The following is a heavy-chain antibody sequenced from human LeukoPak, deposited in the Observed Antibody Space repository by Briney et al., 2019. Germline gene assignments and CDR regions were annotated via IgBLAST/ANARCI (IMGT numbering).Heavy chain of an antibody. Sequence: SETLSLTCTVSGGSISSGDYYWSWIRQPPGTGLEWIGYIYYSGSTYYNPSLKSRVTISVDTSKNQFSLKLSSVTAADTAVYYCARDQGYYDGSGCFDYWGQGTLVTVSS. D-gene: IGHD3-22*01. J-gene: IGHJ4*02. CDR1: GGSISSGDYY. CDR2: IYYSGST. V-gene: IGHV4-30-4*01. CDR3: ARDQGYYDGSGCFDY.